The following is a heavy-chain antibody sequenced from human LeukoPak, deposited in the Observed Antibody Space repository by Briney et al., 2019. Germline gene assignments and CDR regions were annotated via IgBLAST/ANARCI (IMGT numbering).Heavy chain of an antibody. D-gene: IGHD5-12*01. Sequence: SETLSLTCAVYGGSFSGYYWSWLRQPPGKGLEWIGEINHSGSTNYNPSLKSRVTISVDTSKNQFSLKLSSVTAADTAVYYCAREWLRFRGSTSLDYWGQGSQVTVSS. CDR2: INHSGST. CDR3: AREWLRFRGSTSLDY. CDR1: GGSFSGYY. J-gene: IGHJ4*02. V-gene: IGHV4-34*01.